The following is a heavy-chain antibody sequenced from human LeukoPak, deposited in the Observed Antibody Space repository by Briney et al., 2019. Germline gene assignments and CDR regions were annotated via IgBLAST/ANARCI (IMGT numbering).Heavy chain of an antibody. CDR3: ARIYGDYGSDYFDY. V-gene: IGHV1-2*02. D-gene: IGHD4-17*01. J-gene: IGHJ4*02. Sequence: ASVKVSCKASGYTFTDYYMHWVRQAPGQGLEWMGWINPNNGGTSYAQKFQGRVTMTRDTSITTSYMELPSLTSDDTAVYYCARIYGDYGSDYFDYWGQGTLVTVSS. CDR1: GYTFTDYY. CDR2: INPNNGGT.